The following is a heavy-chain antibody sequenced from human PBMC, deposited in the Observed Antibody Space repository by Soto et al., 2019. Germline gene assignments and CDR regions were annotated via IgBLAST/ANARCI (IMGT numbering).Heavy chain of an antibody. CDR3: ARWLRPYYFDY. V-gene: IGHV4-59*01. CDR2: IYYSGST. D-gene: IGHD5-12*01. Sequence: QVQLQESGPGLVKPSETLSLTCTVSGGSISSYYWSWIRQPPGKGLEWIGCIYYSGSTNYNPSLKSRVTISVDTSKNQFSLKLSSVTAADTAVYYCARWLRPYYFDYWGQGTLGTVSS. J-gene: IGHJ4*02. CDR1: GGSISSYY.